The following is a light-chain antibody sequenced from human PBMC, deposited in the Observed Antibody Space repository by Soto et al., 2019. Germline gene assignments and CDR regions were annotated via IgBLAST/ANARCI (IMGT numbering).Light chain of an antibody. CDR1: SGHSSYI. J-gene: IGLJ2*01. CDR3: DTWDSNPPVV. V-gene: IGLV4-60*03. Sequence: QPVLTQSSSASASLGSSVTLTCTLSSGHSSYIIAWHQQQPGKAPRYLMKLEGSGSYNKGSGVPDRFSGSSSGADRYLTISNLQSEDEADYYCDTWDSNPPVVFGGGTKLTVL. CDR2: LEGSGSY.